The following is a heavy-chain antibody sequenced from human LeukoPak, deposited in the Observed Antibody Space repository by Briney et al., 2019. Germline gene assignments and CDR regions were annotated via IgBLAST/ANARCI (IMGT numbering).Heavy chain of an antibody. Sequence: SETLSLTCTVSGGSISSSSYFWAWIRQPPGKGLEWIGNIDNIGSTYYNPSLKSRVTISVDTSKDQLSLKLTSVTAADTAVYYCARPPGIAAAWFDPWGQGTLVTVSS. V-gene: IGHV4-39*01. CDR3: ARPPGIAAAWFDP. CDR2: IDNIGST. CDR1: GGSISSSSYF. J-gene: IGHJ5*02. D-gene: IGHD6-13*01.